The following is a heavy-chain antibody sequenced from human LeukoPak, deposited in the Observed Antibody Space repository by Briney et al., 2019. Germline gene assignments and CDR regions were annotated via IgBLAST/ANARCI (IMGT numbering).Heavy chain of an antibody. J-gene: IGHJ3*02. V-gene: IGHV4-4*07. CDR2: IYTSGST. CDR1: GGSISSYY. D-gene: IGHD4-17*01. Sequence: SETLSLTCTVSGGSISSYYWSWIRRPAGKGLEWIGRIYTSGSTYYNPSLKSRVTISVDTSKNQFSLKLSSVTAADTAVYYCARDLGTTVTTGDAFDIWGQGTMVTVSS. CDR3: ARDLGTTVTTGDAFDI.